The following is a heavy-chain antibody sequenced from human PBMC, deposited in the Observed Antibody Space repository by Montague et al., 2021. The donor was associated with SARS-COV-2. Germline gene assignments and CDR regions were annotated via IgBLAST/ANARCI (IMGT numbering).Heavy chain of an antibody. J-gene: IGHJ6*02. Sequence: SETLSLTCTVSGGSISSYYWSWIRQPAGKGLEWIGRIYPSGSTKYNPSLKSRVTMSVDTFKNQFSLKLSSVTAADTAVYYCARDHMTIRFMVYYYGMDVWGQGTPVTVSS. D-gene: IGHD4/OR15-4a*01. V-gene: IGHV4-4*07. CDR2: IYPSGST. CDR3: ARDHMTIRFMVYYYGMDV. CDR1: GGSISSYY.